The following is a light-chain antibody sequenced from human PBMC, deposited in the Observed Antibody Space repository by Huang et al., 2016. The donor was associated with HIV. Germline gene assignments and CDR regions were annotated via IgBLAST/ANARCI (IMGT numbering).Light chain of an antibody. CDR1: QGISNS. CDR3: QHYYSTPRWT. CDR2: AAS. V-gene: IGKV1-NL1*01. Sequence: DIQMTQSPSSLSAFVGDRVTITCRASQGISNSLAWYQQKPGKAPKLLLYAASRLESGVPSRFSGSGSGTDYTLTISSLQPEDFATYYCQHYYSTPRWTFGQGTKVEIK. J-gene: IGKJ1*01.